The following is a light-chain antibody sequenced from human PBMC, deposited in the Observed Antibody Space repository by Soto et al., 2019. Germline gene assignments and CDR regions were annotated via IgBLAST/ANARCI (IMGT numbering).Light chain of an antibody. V-gene: IGKV1-27*01. CDR2: AAS. CDR1: QVINNF. J-gene: IGKJ1*01. CDR3: QKYTTAPWT. Sequence: DLQMTQSPSSLSASVGDRVTITCRASQVINNFLAWYQQKPGKVPKLLIYAASTLQSGVPSRFSGSGSGTDFTLTISSLQPEDVATYYCQKYTTAPWTFGQGTKVEIK.